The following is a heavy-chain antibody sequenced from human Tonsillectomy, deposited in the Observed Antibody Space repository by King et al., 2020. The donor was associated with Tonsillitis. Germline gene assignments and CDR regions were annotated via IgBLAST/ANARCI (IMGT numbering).Heavy chain of an antibody. CDR2: ISSTSDTV. D-gene: IGHD3-22*01. V-gene: IGHV3-48*02. Sequence: VQLVESGGGLVQPGGSLRLSCAASGFTLSSYNMNWVRQAPGKGLEWTSYISSTSDTVYYADSVKGRFTISRDNAKNSLYLQMNSLRDEDTAVYYCARDYYDSSGYYRGGYWGQGTLVTVSS. J-gene: IGHJ4*02. CDR3: ARDYYDSSGYYRGGY. CDR1: GFTLSSYN.